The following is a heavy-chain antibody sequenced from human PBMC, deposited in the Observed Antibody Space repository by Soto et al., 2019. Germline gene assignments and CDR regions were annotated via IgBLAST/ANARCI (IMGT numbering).Heavy chain of an antibody. V-gene: IGHV3-23*01. J-gene: IGHJ4*02. CDR2: ITGSGGAT. D-gene: IGHD1-20*01. Sequence: EVQLLESGGGLVQPGGSLRLSCAASGFTFSSYAMTWVRQAPGKGLEWVSVITGSGGATYYAEAVKGRFTISRDNSTNMLDLQMSSLRAEDTAVYYCEIAGGLTGNCQNYFDYWGQGTLVTVS. CDR1: GFTFSSYA. CDR3: EIAGGLTGNCQNYFDY.